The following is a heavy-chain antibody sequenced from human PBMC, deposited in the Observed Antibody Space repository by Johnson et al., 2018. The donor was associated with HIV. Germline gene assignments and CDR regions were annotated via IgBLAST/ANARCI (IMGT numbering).Heavy chain of an antibody. CDR3: AKERYMGSTTPADASEI. Sequence: QVQLVESGGGVVQPGRSLRLSCAASGFTFSRYGIHWVRQAPGKGLEWVAVISNDGSNKYYADSVKGRFTISRDNSKNTLFLQMNSLRAEDTAVYYCAKERYMGSTTPADASEIRGQGTMVTVSS. J-gene: IGHJ3*02. D-gene: IGHD1-26*01. CDR1: GFTFSRYG. CDR2: ISNDGSNK. V-gene: IGHV3-30*18.